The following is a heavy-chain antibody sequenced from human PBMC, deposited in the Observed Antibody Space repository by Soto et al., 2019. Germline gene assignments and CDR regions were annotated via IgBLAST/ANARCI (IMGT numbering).Heavy chain of an antibody. Sequence: GGSLRLSCAASGFTFSSYSMNWVRQAPGKGLEWVSSISSSSSYIYYADSVKGRFTISRDNAKNSLYLQMNSLRAEDTAVYYCARDRGDSSSSVENDYWGQGTLVTVSS. CDR1: GFTFSSYS. D-gene: IGHD6-6*01. CDR3: ARDRGDSSSSVENDY. V-gene: IGHV3-21*01. J-gene: IGHJ4*02. CDR2: ISSSSSYI.